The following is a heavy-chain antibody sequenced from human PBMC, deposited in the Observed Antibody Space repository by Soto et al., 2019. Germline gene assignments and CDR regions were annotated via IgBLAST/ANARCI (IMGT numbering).Heavy chain of an antibody. V-gene: IGHV4-34*01. CDR3: AGGPLIWFGESFASSFYHYGMDV. J-gene: IGHJ6*02. CDR2: INHTGGT. D-gene: IGHD3-10*01. Sequence: SETLSLTCAVYGGSFSGYYWTWIRQAPGQGLEWIGEINHTGGTSNNPSFKSRVITSMDTSKNQFSLKLRSVTAADTAVYYCAGGPLIWFGESFASSFYHYGMDVWGQGTTVTVSS. CDR1: GGSFSGYY.